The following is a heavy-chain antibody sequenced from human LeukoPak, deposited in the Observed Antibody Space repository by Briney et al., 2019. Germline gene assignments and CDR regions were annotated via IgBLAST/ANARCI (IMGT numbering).Heavy chain of an antibody. CDR1: GFTFSSYW. CDR2: IKQDGGDK. V-gene: IGHV3-7*04. Sequence: GGSQRLSCAASGFTFSSYWMTWVRQAPGKGLEWVANIKQDGGDKYYVDSVKGRFTISRDNAKNSLYLQMNSLRAGDTAVYYCARGRGEDYWGQGTTVIVSS. D-gene: IGHD3-16*01. J-gene: IGHJ3*01. CDR3: ARGRGEDY.